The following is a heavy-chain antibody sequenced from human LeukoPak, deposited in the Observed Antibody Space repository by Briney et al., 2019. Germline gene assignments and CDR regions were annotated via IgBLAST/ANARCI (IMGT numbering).Heavy chain of an antibody. V-gene: IGHV1-69*06. CDR3: ARAVYYDSSGDYGAFDI. CDR2: IIPIFGTA. J-gene: IGHJ3*02. CDR1: GGTFSSYA. D-gene: IGHD3-22*01. Sequence: GASVKVSCKASGGTFSSYAISWVRQAPGQGLEWMGGIIPIFGTANYAQKFQGRVTITADKSTSTAYMELSSLRSEDTAVYYCARAVYYDSSGDYGAFDIWGQGTMVTVSS.